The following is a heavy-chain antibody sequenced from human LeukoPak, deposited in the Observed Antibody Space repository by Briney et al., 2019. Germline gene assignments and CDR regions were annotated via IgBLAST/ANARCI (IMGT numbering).Heavy chain of an antibody. V-gene: IGHV1-2*02. D-gene: IGHD3-22*01. CDR2: INPNSGGT. Sequence: ASVKVSCKASGYTCTGYYMHWVRQAPGQGLEWMGWINPNSGGTNYAQKFQGRVTMTRDTSISTAYMELSGLRSDDTAVYYCARGDYYDSSGYYYGPTAEYFQHWGQGTLVTVSS. CDR1: GYTCTGYY. J-gene: IGHJ1*01. CDR3: ARGDYYDSSGYYYGPTAEYFQH.